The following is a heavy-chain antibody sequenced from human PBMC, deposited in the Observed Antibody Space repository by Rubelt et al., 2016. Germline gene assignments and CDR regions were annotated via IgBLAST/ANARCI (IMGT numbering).Heavy chain of an antibody. CDR3: AREGQYCSGGSCYYGYGDY. V-gene: IGHV3-33*05. J-gene: IGHJ4*02. Sequence: GFTFNTCAMHWVRQAPGKGLEWVAIISFGGTNKYYEDSVKGRFTISRDNAKNSLCLQMNSLRVEDTAVYYCAREGQYCSGGSCYYGYGDYWGQGTLVTVSS. CDR2: ISFGGTNK. CDR1: GFTFNTCA. D-gene: IGHD2-15*01.